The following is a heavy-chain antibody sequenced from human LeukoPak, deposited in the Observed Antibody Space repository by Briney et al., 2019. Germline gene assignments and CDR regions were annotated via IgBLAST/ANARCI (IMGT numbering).Heavy chain of an antibody. CDR2: ISSSSSTK. CDR1: GFSLSSYA. D-gene: IGHD3-10*01. J-gene: IGHJ4*02. Sequence: GGSLRLSCAASGFSLSSYAMSWVRPAAGRGLEWVAYISSSSSTKYYADSVKGRFTISRDNAKNSLYLQMNSLRAEDTAVYYCARDLVLGDYGSLDYWGQGTLVTVSS. CDR3: ARDLVLGDYGSLDY. V-gene: IGHV3-48*01.